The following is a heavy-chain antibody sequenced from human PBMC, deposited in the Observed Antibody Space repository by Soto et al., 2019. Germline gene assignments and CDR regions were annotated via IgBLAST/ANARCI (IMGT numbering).Heavy chain of an antibody. Sequence: GGSLRLSCAASGFTFSSYAMSWVRQAPGKGLEWVSAISGSGGSTYYADSVKGRFTISRDNSKNTLYLQMNSLRAEDTAVYYCAKVVPAAIYYYYGMDVWGQGTTVTVSS. CDR2: ISGSGGST. J-gene: IGHJ6*02. V-gene: IGHV3-23*01. CDR3: AKVVPAAIYYYYGMDV. CDR1: GFTFSSYA. D-gene: IGHD2-2*02.